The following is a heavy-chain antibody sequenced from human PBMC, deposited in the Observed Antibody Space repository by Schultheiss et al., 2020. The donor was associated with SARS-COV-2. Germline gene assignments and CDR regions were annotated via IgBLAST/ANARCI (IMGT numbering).Heavy chain of an antibody. J-gene: IGHJ6*02. Sequence: GGSLRLSCAASGFTVSSNYMSWVRQAPGKGLEWVANIKQDGSEKYYVDSVKGRFTISRDNAKNSLYLQMNSLRAEDTAVYYCARDGLGVGVWGQGTTVTVSS. V-gene: IGHV3-7*01. CDR1: GFTVSSNY. D-gene: IGHD2-8*01. CDR3: ARDGLGVGV. CDR2: IKQDGSEK.